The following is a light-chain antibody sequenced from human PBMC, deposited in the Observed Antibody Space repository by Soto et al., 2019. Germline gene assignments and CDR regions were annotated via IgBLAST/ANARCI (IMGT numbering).Light chain of an antibody. V-gene: IGLV1-44*01. CDR3: AAWDGSLNVVL. CDR1: SSNIATNT. J-gene: IGLJ2*01. CDR2: TDH. Sequence: QAVVTQPPSASGTPGQRVTISCSGSSSNIATNTVNWYKQVPGTAPTLLIYTDHQRPAGVPDRFSGSKSGTSASLAISWLQSEDEADYYCAAWDGSLNVVLFGGGTKLTVL.